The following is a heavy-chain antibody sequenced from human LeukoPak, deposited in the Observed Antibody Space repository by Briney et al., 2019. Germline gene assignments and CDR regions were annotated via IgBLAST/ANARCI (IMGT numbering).Heavy chain of an antibody. CDR2: ISTTSTYI. V-gene: IGHV3-21*01. CDR3: ARDREEISRSWPYH. J-gene: IGHJ5*02. Sequence: RGSLRLSCAASGFDFSTYAINWVRQAPGKGLEWVSSISTTSTYIFYADSLKGRFTISRDNAKNSVYLQMNTLRPEGTAVYYCARDREEISRSWPYHWGQGTLVTVS. CDR1: GFDFSTYA. D-gene: IGHD6-13*01.